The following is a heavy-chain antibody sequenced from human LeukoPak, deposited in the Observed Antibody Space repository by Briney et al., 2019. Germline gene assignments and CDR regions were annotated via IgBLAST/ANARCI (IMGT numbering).Heavy chain of an antibody. J-gene: IGHJ4*02. V-gene: IGHV1-18*04. CDR2: IGAYNGDT. Sequence: GASVKVSCKPSGYTLTSFGISWVRQAPGQGLEWMGWIGAYNGDTNYAQKFQGRVTMTTDTSTSTAYMDLRSPRSDDTAVYYCTRDHCRGDNCPSFDYWGQGTLVTVSS. D-gene: IGHD2-15*01. CDR1: GYTLTSFG. CDR3: TRDHCRGDNCPSFDY.